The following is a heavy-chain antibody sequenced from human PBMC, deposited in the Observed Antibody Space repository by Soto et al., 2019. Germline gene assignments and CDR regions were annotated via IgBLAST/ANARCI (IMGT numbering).Heavy chain of an antibody. CDR3: AKLGRPYYDSWRRYSGDWFDP. J-gene: IGHJ5*02. CDR1: GYTFSTYA. V-gene: IGHV1-18*01. Sequence: ASVKVSCKASGYTFSTYAINWGRQAPGQGLEWMGWISLYNGDTNYAQQLQGRGTMTTDTSTSTAYMELRGLRSDDTAVYYCAKLGRPYYDSWRRYSGDWFDPWGQGTLVTVSS. CDR2: ISLYNGDT. D-gene: IGHD3-3*01.